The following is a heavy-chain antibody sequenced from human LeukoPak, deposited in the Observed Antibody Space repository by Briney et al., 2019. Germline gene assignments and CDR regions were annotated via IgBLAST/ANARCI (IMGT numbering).Heavy chain of an antibody. Sequence: PSETLSLTCAVYGGSFSGYYWIWIRQPPGKGLEWIGEINHSGSTNYNPSLKSRVTISVDTSKNQFSLKLSSVAAADPAVYYCARRPGLAAAGTVLDYWGQGTLVTVSS. CDR2: INHSGST. D-gene: IGHD6-13*01. J-gene: IGHJ4*02. V-gene: IGHV4-34*01. CDR1: GGSFSGYY. CDR3: ARRPGLAAAGTVLDY.